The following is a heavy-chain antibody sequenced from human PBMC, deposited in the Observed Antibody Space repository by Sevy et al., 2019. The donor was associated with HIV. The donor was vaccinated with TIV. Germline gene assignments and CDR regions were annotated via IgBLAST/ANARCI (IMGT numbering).Heavy chain of an antibody. Sequence: ASVKVSCKVSGYTLTELSMHWVRQAPGKGLEWMGGFDPEDAETIYAQKFQGRVTMTEDTSTDTASMELSSLRSEDTAVYYCATDQNLLRLGELSYGFDYWGQGTLVTVSS. CDR2: FDPEDAET. D-gene: IGHD3-16*02. CDR3: ATDQNLLRLGELSYGFDY. V-gene: IGHV1-24*01. CDR1: GYTLTELS. J-gene: IGHJ4*02.